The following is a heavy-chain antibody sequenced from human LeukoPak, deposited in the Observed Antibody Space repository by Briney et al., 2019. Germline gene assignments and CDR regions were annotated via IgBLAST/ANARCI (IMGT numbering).Heavy chain of an antibody. V-gene: IGHV3-64*01. Sequence: PGGSLRLSCAASGFTFSIYTMHWVRQAPGKGLEYVSAISSNGGNIYYANSVKGRFTISRDNSKNTLYLQMGSLRAEDMAVYYCARYNSLRCLDSWGQGTLVTVSS. J-gene: IGHJ4*02. CDR1: GFTFSIYT. D-gene: IGHD4-17*01. CDR2: ISSNGGNI. CDR3: ARYNSLRCLDS.